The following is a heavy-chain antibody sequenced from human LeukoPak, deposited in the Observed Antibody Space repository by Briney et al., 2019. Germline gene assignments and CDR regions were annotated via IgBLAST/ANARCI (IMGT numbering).Heavy chain of an antibody. D-gene: IGHD7-27*01. CDR3: AKGGLSWGLFPAIQI. CDR2: ISYSGGST. J-gene: IGHJ3*02. V-gene: IGHV3-23*01. Sequence: GGSLRLSCAASGLTFSSHAMSWVRQPPGKGLEWVSTISYSGGSTFTADSVKGRFTISRDNSKNTLSLQMNSLRAEDTAVYYCAKGGLSWGLFPAIQIWGQGTMVIVSS. CDR1: GLTFSSHA.